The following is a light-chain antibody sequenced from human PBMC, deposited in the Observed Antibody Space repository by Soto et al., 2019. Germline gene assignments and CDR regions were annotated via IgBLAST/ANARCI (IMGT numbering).Light chain of an antibody. CDR3: QQSYATPWT. V-gene: IGKV1-39*01. CDR1: QSIAGY. Sequence: DIQMTQSPSSLSASVGDRVIITCRASQSIAGYLNWYQHKPGKAPKLLISAASGSQSAVPSRFSGSGSGTDFALAISSLQPEDFATYYCQQSYATPWTFGQGTKVEVK. J-gene: IGKJ1*01. CDR2: AAS.